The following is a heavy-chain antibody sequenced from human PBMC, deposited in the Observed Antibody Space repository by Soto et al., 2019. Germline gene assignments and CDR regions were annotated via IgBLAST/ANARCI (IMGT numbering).Heavy chain of an antibody. CDR1: GFSFTGDY. D-gene: IGHD6-6*01. J-gene: IGHJ5*02. Sequence: ASVKVSCKASGFSFTGDYIHWLRQAPGQGLEWMGWINAHSGGTEYAQKFQGRVTLTRDTSIATAYLTLTSLTSDDTALYYCAKDLTRQLADWLDPWGQGTQVTVSS. V-gene: IGHV1-2*02. CDR3: AKDLTRQLADWLDP. CDR2: INAHSGGT.